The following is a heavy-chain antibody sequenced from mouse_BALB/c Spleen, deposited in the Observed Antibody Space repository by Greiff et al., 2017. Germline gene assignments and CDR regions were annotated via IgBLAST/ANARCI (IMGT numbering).Heavy chain of an antibody. CDR3: ARRPDYDGAY. J-gene: IGHJ3*01. D-gene: IGHD2-4*01. V-gene: IGHV5-6-5*01. Sequence: DVMLVESGGGLVKPGGSLKLSCAASGFTFSSYAMSWVRQTPEKRLEWVASISSGGSTYYPDSVKGRFTISRDNARNILYLQMSSLRSEDTAMYYCARRPDYDGAYWGQGTLVTVSA. CDR2: ISSGGST. CDR1: GFTFSSYA.